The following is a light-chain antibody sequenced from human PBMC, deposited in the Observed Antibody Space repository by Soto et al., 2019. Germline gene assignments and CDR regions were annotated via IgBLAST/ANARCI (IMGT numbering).Light chain of an antibody. CDR3: QQYNSYSGT. J-gene: IGKJ3*01. CDR2: NAS. CDR1: QSISSW. Sequence: DIQMTQSPSTLSASVGDRVTITCRASQSISSWLAWYQQKPGKAPKLLIFNASSLESGVPSRFSGSGSGTEFTLTISSLQPVDFATYYCQQYNSYSGTFGPGTKVDIK. V-gene: IGKV1-5*01.